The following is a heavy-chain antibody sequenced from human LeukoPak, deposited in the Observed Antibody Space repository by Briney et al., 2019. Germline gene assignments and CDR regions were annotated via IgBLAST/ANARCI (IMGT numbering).Heavy chain of an antibody. V-gene: IGHV3-7*01. D-gene: IGHD3-22*01. CDR3: AHAYNYYDSSGLFDY. J-gene: IGHJ4*02. Sequence: PGGSLRLSCAASGFTFSNYWMSWVRQAPGKGLEWVANIKQVGSEKYYVDSVKGRFTISRDNAKNSLYLQMNSLRAEDTAVYYCAHAYNYYDSSGLFDYWGQGTLVTVSS. CDR1: GFTFSNYW. CDR2: IKQVGSEK.